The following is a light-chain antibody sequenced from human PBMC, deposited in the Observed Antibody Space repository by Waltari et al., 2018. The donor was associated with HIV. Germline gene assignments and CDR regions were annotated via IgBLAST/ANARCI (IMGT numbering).Light chain of an antibody. Sequence: DIQLTQSPASLSASLGDRVVITCRASQAVSTYLNWYQHKAGKGPVLLVYSASTLQIGAPSRFRRSGSERDFTLSISCLQPEDFASYFCQQSYESPVNFGPGT. J-gene: IGKJ3*01. V-gene: IGKV1-39*01. CDR1: QAVSTY. CDR2: SAS. CDR3: QQSYESPVN.